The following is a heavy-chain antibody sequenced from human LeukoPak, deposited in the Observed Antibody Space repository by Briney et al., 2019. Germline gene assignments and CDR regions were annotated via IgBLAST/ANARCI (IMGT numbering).Heavy chain of an antibody. CDR3: TTDGLYSIDS. CDR1: GFTFSYAW. Sequence: GGSLRLSCAASGFTFSYAWMTWVRQAPGKGLEWVGRIKSKSDGGTTDYAAPVKGRFSISRDDSKNTLYLQMNSLKSVDTGVYFCTTDGLYSIDSWGQGTLVTVSS. D-gene: IGHD6-13*01. V-gene: IGHV3-15*01. J-gene: IGHJ5*01. CDR2: IKSKSDGGTT.